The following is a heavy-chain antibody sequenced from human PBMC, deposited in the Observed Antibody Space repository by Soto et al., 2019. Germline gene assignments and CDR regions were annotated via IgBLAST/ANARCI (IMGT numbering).Heavy chain of an antibody. CDR2: ISYDGSNK. CDR1: VFTFSSYG. V-gene: IGHV3-30*18. CDR3: AKDAGDCSGGSCYSSGFDY. D-gene: IGHD2-15*01. J-gene: IGHJ4*02. Sequence: TGWSLRVSCAASVFTFSSYGMHWVRQAPGKGLEWVAVISYDGSNKYYADSVKGRFTISRDNSKNTLYLQMNSLRAEDTAVYYCAKDAGDCSGGSCYSSGFDYWGQGTLVTVSS.